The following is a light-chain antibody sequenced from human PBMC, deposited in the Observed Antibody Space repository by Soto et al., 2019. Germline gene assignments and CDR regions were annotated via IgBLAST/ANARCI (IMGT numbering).Light chain of an antibody. CDR3: CSYAGSPRDV. V-gene: IGLV2-11*01. CDR1: SSDVGGYNY. CDR2: DVS. Sequence: QSALTQPRSVSGSPGQSVTISCTGTSSDVGGYNYVSWYQQHPGKAPKVMIYDVSERPSGVPDRFSGSKSGNTASRTISGLQGEDESDYYCCSYAGSPRDVFGTGTKLTVL. J-gene: IGLJ1*01.